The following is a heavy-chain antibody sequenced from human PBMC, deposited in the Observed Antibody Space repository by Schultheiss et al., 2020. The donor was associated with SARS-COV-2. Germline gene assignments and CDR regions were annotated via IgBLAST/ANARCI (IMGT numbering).Heavy chain of an antibody. CDR2: IYHSGST. CDR1: GASIDSTNYY. J-gene: IGHJ6*03. V-gene: IGHV4-61*05. D-gene: IGHD4-17*01. CDR3: ARSPTVTRFYYMDV. Sequence: SETLSLTCTVSGASIDSTNYYWDWIRQPPGKGLEWIGFIYHSGSTNYNPSLNSRVTISVDTSKTQFSLRMNSVTAADTAVYYCARSPTVTRFYYMDVWGKGTTVTVSS.